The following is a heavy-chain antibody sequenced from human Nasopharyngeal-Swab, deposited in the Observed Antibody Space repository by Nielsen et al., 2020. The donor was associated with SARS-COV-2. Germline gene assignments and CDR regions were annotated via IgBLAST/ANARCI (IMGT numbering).Heavy chain of an antibody. CDR2: FDPEDGET. CDR3: ATAPPYSSSLGWFDP. CDR1: AYTLTELS. J-gene: IGHJ5*02. V-gene: IGHV1-24*01. Sequence: ASVKVSCKVSAYTLTELSMHWVLQAPGKGLEWMGGFDPEDGETIYAQKFKGRVTMTEDTSTDTAYMELSSLRSEDTAVYYCATAPPYSSSLGWFDPWGQGTLVTVSS. D-gene: IGHD6-13*01.